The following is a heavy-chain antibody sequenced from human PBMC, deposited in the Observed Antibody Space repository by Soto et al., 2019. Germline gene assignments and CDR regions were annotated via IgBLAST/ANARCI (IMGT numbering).Heavy chain of an antibody. V-gene: IGHV1-18*01. CDR3: TKDEPRWLHGPFDY. Sequence: QVQLVQSGGEVKKPGASVKVSCQASGYTFSNYAISWLRQAPGQGPEWMGWISAYIGKTDYAPKFQDRLTLTTDTSTSTAYMELRSLRSADTTVNYCTKDEPRWLHGPFDYWGQGTLVTVSS. J-gene: IGHJ4*02. CDR1: GYTFSNYA. CDR2: ISAYIGKT. D-gene: IGHD5-18*01.